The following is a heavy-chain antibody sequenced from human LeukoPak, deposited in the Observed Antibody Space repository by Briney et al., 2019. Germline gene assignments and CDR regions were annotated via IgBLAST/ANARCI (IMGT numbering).Heavy chain of an antibody. V-gene: IGHV1-2*02. J-gene: IGHJ6*02. CDR2: INPNSGGT. CDR1: GYTFTGYY. CDR3: ARGLQGYYYDSSGYTTYYYYGMDV. Sequence: ASVKVSCKASGYTFTGYYMHWVRQAPGQGLEWMGWINPNSGGTNYAQKLQGRVTMTRDTSISTAYMELSRLRSDDTAVYYCARGLQGYYYDSSGYTTYYYYGMDVWGQGTTVTVSS. D-gene: IGHD3-22*01.